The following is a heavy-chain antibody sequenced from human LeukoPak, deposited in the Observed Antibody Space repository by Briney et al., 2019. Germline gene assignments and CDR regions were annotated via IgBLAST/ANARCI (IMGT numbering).Heavy chain of an antibody. CDR2: INHSGST. Sequence: SEALSLTCAVYGGSFSGYYWSWIRQPPGKGLEWIGEINHSGSTNYNPSLKSRVTISVDTSKNQFSLKLSSVTAADTAVYYCARGPGYCSSTSCRLFDYWGQGTLVTVSS. D-gene: IGHD2-2*03. V-gene: IGHV4-34*01. CDR1: GGSFSGYY. J-gene: IGHJ4*02. CDR3: ARGPGYCSSTSCRLFDY.